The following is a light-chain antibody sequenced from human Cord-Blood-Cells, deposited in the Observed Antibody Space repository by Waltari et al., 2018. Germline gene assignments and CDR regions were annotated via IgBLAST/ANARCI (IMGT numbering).Light chain of an antibody. V-gene: IGKV1-39*01. CDR2: AAS. Sequence: DLQMTQSIYPLSASVGERVNITCRASQSISSYLNWYQQKPGKAPKLLIYAASSLQSGVPSRFSGSGSGTDFTLTISSLQPEDFATYYCQQSYSTPIFTFGPGTKVDIK. J-gene: IGKJ3*01. CDR3: QQSYSTPIFT. CDR1: QSISSY.